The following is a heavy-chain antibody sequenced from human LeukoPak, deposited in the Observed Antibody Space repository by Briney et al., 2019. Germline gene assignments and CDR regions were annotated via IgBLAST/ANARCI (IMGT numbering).Heavy chain of an antibody. CDR3: ARGQGLAAGGYNGFDP. J-gene: IGHJ5*02. V-gene: IGHV4-34*01. D-gene: IGHD2-15*01. Sequence: SETLSLTCAWDGSAFNASDWKWIRQPPGKGLEWIGEINARGDTNYNPSLKSRVTISVDTSKKQFSLRLTSMIAADTALYYCARGQGLAAGGYNGFDPWGQGTLVTVSS. CDR1: GSAFNASD. CDR2: INARGDT.